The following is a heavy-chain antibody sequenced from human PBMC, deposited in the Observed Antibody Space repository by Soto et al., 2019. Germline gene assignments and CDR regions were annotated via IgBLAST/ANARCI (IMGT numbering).Heavy chain of an antibody. Sequence: QVQLVESGGGVVQPGTSLRLSCEASGFTFSGFGMNWVRQAPGQGLEWVAVIWYDGSKKYYADCVKGRFTISRDNSKNALYLQMNSLRAEDTAVYYCARGRGGSYGGNSAHFDIWGQGTLVTVSS. CDR1: GFTFSGFG. CDR2: IWYDGSKK. V-gene: IGHV3-33*01. CDR3: ARGRGGSYGGNSAHFDI. D-gene: IGHD4-17*01. J-gene: IGHJ3*02.